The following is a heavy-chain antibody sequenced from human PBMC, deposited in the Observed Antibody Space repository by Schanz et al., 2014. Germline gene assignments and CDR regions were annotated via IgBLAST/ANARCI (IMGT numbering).Heavy chain of an antibody. CDR2: ISDSGDST. Sequence: QVQLVDSGGGLVKPGGSLRLSCAASGFTFSDYYVTWIRQAPGKGLEWVSDISDSGDSTHYADSVKGRFTISRDNAKNSLFLQMNSLSAEDTAVYYCAKVAPAATYLDSWGLGTLVTVSS. D-gene: IGHD2-2*01. CDR3: AKVAPAATYLDS. J-gene: IGHJ4*02. CDR1: GFTFSDYY. V-gene: IGHV3-11*01.